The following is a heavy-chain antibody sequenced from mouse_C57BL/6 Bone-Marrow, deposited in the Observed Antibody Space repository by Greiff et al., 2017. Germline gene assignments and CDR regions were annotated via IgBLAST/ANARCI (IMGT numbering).Heavy chain of an antibody. Sequence: VQLLQSGAELVKPGASVKISCKASGYTFTDYYINWVKQRPGQGLEWIGKIGPGSGSTYYNEKFKGKATLTADTASSTAYKQISSRTSANSEVYVCARWNYGSIYFDYWGQGTTLTVSS. CDR3: ARWNYGSIYFDY. CDR1: GYTFTDYY. V-gene: IGHV1-77*01. J-gene: IGHJ2*01. CDR2: IGPGSGST. D-gene: IGHD1-1*01.